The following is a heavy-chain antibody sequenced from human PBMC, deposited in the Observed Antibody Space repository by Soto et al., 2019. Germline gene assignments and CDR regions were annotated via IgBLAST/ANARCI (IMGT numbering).Heavy chain of an antibody. D-gene: IGHD1-7*01. CDR1: GFTFSGSA. J-gene: IGHJ6*02. CDR2: IRSNANNYAT. V-gene: IGHV3-73*02. Sequence: EVQLVESGGGLVQPGGSLKLSCAASGFTFSGSAVHWVRQASGKGLEWVGRIRSNANNYATVYAASVKGRFTISRDDSNDTSYLQMNSLKAEDRAVYYCARQRGGTDYYSYGMDVWGQGTTVTVSS. CDR3: ARQRGGTDYYSYGMDV.